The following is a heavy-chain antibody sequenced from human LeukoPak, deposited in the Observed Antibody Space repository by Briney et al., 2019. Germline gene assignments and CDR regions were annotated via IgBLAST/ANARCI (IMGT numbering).Heavy chain of an antibody. CDR3: ARLDLVYAIGFDP. Sequence: GESLKISCKGSGYSFTSYWIGCVHQIAGKLLELMGIIYPGDSDTRYSPSFQGQVTISADKSISTAYLQWSSLKASDTAMYYCARLDLVYAIGFDPWGQGTLVTVSS. D-gene: IGHD2-8*01. CDR2: IYPGDSDT. V-gene: IGHV5-51*07. J-gene: IGHJ5*02. CDR1: GYSFTSYW.